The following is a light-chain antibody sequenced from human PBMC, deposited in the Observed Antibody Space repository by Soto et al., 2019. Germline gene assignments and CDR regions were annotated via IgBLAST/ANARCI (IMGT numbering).Light chain of an antibody. CDR2: EDD. V-gene: IGLV2-23*01. Sequence: QSVLTQPASVSGSPGQSITISCTGARGDVGNYNLVSWYQQHPAKAPKLIIYEDDKRPSGVSNRFSGSKSGDTASLTISGLQSEDEAAYYCCSYLGSRTVFGGGTQLTVL. CDR3: CSYLGSRTV. CDR1: RGDVGNYNL. J-gene: IGLJ7*01.